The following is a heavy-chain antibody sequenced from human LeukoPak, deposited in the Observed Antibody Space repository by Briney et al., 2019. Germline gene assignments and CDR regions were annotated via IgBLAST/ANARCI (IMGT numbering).Heavy chain of an antibody. CDR1: GGSISSCSYY. D-gene: IGHD3-22*01. Sequence: TSQTLSLTCTVSGGSISSCSYYWSWIRQPAGKGLEWIGRIDTSGSTNYSPSLKSRVTISVDTSKNQFSLKLSSVTAADTAVYYCARTGVVKYYYDSSGYYYEVWGQGTLVTVSS. V-gene: IGHV4-61*02. J-gene: IGHJ4*02. CDR2: IDTSGST. CDR3: ARTGVVKYYYDSSGYYYEV.